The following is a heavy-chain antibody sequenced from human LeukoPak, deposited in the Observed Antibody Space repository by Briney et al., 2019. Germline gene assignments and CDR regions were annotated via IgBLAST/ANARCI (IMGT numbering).Heavy chain of an antibody. Sequence: GGSLRLSCAASGFTFSSYAMSWVRQAPGKGLEWVSRINTDESNIIYADSVKGRFTISRDNAKNTLYLQMNSLRAEDTAIYYCARDESVTGPTTFDYWGRGTLVTVSS. J-gene: IGHJ4*02. CDR1: GFTFSSYA. CDR2: INTDESNI. D-gene: IGHD6-19*01. CDR3: ARDESVTGPTTFDY. V-gene: IGHV3-74*01.